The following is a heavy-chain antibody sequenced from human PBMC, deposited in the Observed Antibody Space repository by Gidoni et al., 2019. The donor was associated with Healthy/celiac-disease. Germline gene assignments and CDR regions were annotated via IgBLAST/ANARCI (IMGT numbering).Heavy chain of an antibody. J-gene: IGHJ3*02. V-gene: IGHV3-53*02. D-gene: IGHD3-16*01. CDR1: GFTVSSNY. CDR2: LYSGGST. CDR3: ARDFPWGVRADI. Sequence: EVQLVETGGGLIQPGGSLRLSCAASGFTVSSNYMSWVRQAPGKGLEWVSVLYSGGSTYYADSVKGRFTISRDNSKNTLYLQMNSLRAEGTAVYYCARDFPWGVRADIWGQGTMVTVSS.